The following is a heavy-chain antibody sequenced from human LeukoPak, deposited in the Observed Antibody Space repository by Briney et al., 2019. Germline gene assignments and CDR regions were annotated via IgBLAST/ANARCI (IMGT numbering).Heavy chain of an antibody. CDR1: GGTFSSYA. CDR2: IIPILGIA. Sequence: SVKVSCKASGGTFSSYAISWVRQAPGQGLEWMGRIIPILGIANYAQKFQGRVTITADKSTSTAYMELSSLRSEDTAVYYCAREDDYVWGSYRHDYWGQGTLVTVSS. D-gene: IGHD3-16*02. V-gene: IGHV1-69*04. J-gene: IGHJ4*02. CDR3: AREDDYVWGSYRHDY.